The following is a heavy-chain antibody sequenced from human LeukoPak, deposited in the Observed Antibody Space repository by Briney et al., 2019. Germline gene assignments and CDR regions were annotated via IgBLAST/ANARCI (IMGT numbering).Heavy chain of an antibody. Sequence: PGGSLRLSCAVSGFTFSTYWMHWVRQAPGKGLVWVSGIKNDGSDTTYADSVKGRFTISRDNAKNTLYLQMNSLRAEDMAVFYCARGDGYGMDNWGQGTRVTVSS. D-gene: IGHD5-24*01. CDR1: GFTFSTYW. CDR3: ARGDGYGMDN. CDR2: IKNDGSDT. V-gene: IGHV3-74*01. J-gene: IGHJ4*02.